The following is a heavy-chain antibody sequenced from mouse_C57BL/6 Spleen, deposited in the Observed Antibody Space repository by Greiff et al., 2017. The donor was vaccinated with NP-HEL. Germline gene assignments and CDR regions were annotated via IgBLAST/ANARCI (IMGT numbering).Heavy chain of an antibody. CDR3: TRSGGDYDRFAY. D-gene: IGHD2-4*01. V-gene: IGHV1-15*01. CDR2: IDPETGGT. J-gene: IGHJ3*01. CDR1: GYTFTDYE. Sequence: QVQLKQSGAELVRPGASVTLTCKASGYTFTDYEMHWVKQTPVHGLEWIGAIDPETGGTAYNQKFKGKAILTADKSSSTAYMELRSLTSEDSAVYYCTRSGGDYDRFAYWGQGTLVTVSA.